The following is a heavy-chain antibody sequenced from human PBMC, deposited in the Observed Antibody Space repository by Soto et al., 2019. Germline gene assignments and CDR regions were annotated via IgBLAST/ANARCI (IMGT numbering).Heavy chain of an antibody. CDR2: IWYDGSNK. V-gene: IGHV3-33*01. Sequence: QVQLVESGGGVVQPGRSLRLSCAASGFTFSSYGMHWVRQAPGKGLEWVAVIWYDGSNKYYADSVKGRFTISRDNSKNTLYLQLNSLRAEATAVSYCARGSGYYGDYWGQGTLVTVSS. CDR1: GFTFSSYG. CDR3: ARGSGYYGDY. J-gene: IGHJ4*02. D-gene: IGHD3-22*01.